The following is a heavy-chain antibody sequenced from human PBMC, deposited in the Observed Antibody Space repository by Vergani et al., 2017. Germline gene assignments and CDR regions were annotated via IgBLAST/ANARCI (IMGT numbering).Heavy chain of an antibody. CDR2: IYYSGST. Sequence: QLHLQESGPGLVKPSATLSLTCSVSGASIRSSNYYLGWIRQPPGKGLEWIASIYYSGSTYYNPSLKSRVTISVDTSKNQFSLKLSSVTAADTAVYFCARHSTVEWLVKLGWIDPWGQGILFTVSS. CDR1: GASIRSSNYY. J-gene: IGHJ5*02. CDR3: ARHSTVEWLVKLGWIDP. D-gene: IGHD6-19*01. V-gene: IGHV4-39*01.